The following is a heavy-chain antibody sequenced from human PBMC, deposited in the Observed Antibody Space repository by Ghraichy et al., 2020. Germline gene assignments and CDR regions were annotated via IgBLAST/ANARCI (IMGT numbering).Heavy chain of an antibody. CDR2: INPSGGST. V-gene: IGHV1-46*01. J-gene: IGHJ4*02. CDR3: ARDPPDGSGSYQEEY. CDR1: GYTFTSYY. D-gene: IGHD3-10*01. Sequence: ASVKVSCKASGYTFTSYYMHWVRQAPGQGLEWMGIINPSGGSTSYAQKFQGRVTMTRDTSTSTVYMELSSLRSEDTAVYYCARDPPDGSGSYQEEYWGQGTLVTVSS.